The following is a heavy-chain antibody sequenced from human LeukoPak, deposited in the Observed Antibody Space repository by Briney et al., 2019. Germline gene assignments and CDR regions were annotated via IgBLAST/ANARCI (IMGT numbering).Heavy chain of an antibody. D-gene: IGHD6-19*01. CDR2: INPNSGGT. CDR3: ARRYSSGWYEEGYFQH. CDR1: GYTSTGYY. Sequence: ASVKVSCKASGYTSTGYYMHWVRQAPGQGLEWMGWINPNSGGTNYAQKFQGRVTMTRDTSISTAYMELSRLRSDDTAVYYCARRYSSGWYEEGYFQHWGQGTLVTVSS. V-gene: IGHV1-2*02. J-gene: IGHJ1*01.